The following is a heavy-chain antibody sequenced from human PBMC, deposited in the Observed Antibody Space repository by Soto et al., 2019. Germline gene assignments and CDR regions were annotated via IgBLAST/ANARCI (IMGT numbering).Heavy chain of an antibody. CDR1: GGTFSSYA. CDR3: ASLRAAQTLDY. V-gene: IGHV1-69*06. CDR2: TIPIFGTA. J-gene: IGHJ4*02. Sequence: SVKVSCKSSGGTFSSYAISWVRQAPGQVLEWMGGTIPIFGTANYAQKFQGRVTITADKSTSTAYMELSSLRSEDTAVYYCASLRAAQTLDYWGQGTLVTVSS. D-gene: IGHD6-13*01.